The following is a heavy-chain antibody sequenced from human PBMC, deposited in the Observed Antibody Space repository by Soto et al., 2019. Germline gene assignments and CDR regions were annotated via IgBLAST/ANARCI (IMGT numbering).Heavy chain of an antibody. CDR3: AKDDNAVNGVWDPFDM. D-gene: IGHD2-8*01. J-gene: IGHJ3*02. V-gene: IGHV3-23*01. CDR2: VGGSDTDK. Sequence: EVQLLESGGGVVQPGGSLRLSCGASGFTFSAYAMSWVLQAPGKGLQWVSGVGGSDTDKHYADSRRGRFTVSRDNSKNTLYLQMNSLRADDTAVYYCAKDDNAVNGVWDPFDMWGQGPEVTVSS. CDR1: GFTFSAYA.